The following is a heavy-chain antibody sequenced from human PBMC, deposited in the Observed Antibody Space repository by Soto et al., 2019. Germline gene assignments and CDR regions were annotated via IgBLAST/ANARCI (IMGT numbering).Heavy chain of an antibody. Sequence: RRLSCVASGFNFGTYAIHWVRQAPGKGLQWVALIAYDGINTYYADSVKGRFTISRDNSKNTLHLQMNSLRPEDTGVYFCARVTPGNNLYYFSGLDVWGQGTSVTVSS. V-gene: IGHV3-30-3*01. D-gene: IGHD1-1*01. CDR3: ARVTPGNNLYYFSGLDV. J-gene: IGHJ6*02. CDR2: IAYDGINT. CDR1: GFNFGTYA.